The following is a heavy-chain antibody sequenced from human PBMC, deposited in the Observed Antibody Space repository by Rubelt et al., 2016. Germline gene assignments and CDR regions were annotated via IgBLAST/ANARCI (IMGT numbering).Heavy chain of an antibody. CDR1: GFTFSSYS. CDR3: ARLSTVNEAFDI. V-gene: IGHV3-74*01. J-gene: IGHJ3*02. Sequence: EVQLVESGGGLIQPGGSLRLSCAASGFTFSSYSMNWVRQAPGKGLEWVSRINSDGSSTNYADSVKGGFTISRDNAKNTLYVQRKSLRAEDTAVYYCARLSTVNEAFDIWGQGTRVTFSS. D-gene: IGHD4-17*01. CDR2: INSDGSST.